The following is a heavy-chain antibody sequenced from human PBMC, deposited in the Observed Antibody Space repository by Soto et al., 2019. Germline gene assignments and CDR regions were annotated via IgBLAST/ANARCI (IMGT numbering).Heavy chain of an antibody. V-gene: IGHV2-5*02. CDR1: GFSLSTDGVG. Sequence: QITLKESGPTLVKPTQSLTLTCTFSGFSLSTDGVGVGWIRQPPGKALEWLALIYWDDDKRYSPSLNSRLTITKDTSNNPVVLTMTNMAPVDTATYYCAHVKTGTILFDYWGQGTLVTVSS. D-gene: IGHD1-7*01. CDR2: IYWDDDK. CDR3: AHVKTGTILFDY. J-gene: IGHJ4*02.